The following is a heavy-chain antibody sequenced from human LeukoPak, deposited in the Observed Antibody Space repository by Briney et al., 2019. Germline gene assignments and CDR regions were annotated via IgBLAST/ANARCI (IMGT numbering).Heavy chain of an antibody. CDR1: GYTLTELS. V-gene: IGHV1-24*01. J-gene: IGHJ4*02. D-gene: IGHD3-10*01. Sequence: ASVKVSCKVSGYTLTELSMHWVRQAPGKGLEWLGGFDPEDGETIYAQKFQGRVTMTEDTSTDTAYMELRSLKSDDTAVYYCARDRGYYYGSGSYYNPPLYFDYWGQGTLVTVSS. CDR3: ARDRGYYYGSGSYYNPPLYFDY. CDR2: FDPEDGET.